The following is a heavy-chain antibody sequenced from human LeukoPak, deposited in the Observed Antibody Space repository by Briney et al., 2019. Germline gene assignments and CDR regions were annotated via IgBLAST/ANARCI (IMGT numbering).Heavy chain of an antibody. CDR3: ARRTSGSYTR. D-gene: IGHD1-26*01. CDR1: GFTFSSYG. J-gene: IGHJ4*02. CDR2: ISYDGSNK. Sequence: GGSLRLSCAASGFTFSSYGMHWVRQAPGKGLEWVAVISYDGSNKYYADSVKGRFTISRDNSKNTLYLQMNSLRAEDTAVYYCARRTSGSYTRWGQGTLVTVSS. V-gene: IGHV3-30*03.